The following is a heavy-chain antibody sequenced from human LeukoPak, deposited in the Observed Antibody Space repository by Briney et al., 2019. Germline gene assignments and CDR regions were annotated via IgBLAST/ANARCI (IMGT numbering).Heavy chain of an antibody. CDR1: GFTFSDYG. CDR3: ARGGAHSSSNCDY. CDR2: ISYYGSNK. D-gene: IGHD6-13*01. V-gene: IGHV3-30*03. J-gene: IGHJ4*02. Sequence: PGGSLRLSCAASGFTFSDYGMNWVRQAPGKGLAWVTVISYYGSNKYYGDSVKGRFTISRDNSKNTLYLQMNSLRVEDTAVYYCARGGAHSSSNCDYWGQGTLVTVSS.